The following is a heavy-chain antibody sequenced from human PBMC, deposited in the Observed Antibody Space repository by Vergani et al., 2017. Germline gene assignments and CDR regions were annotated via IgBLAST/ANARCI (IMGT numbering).Heavy chain of an antibody. CDR1: GGSISSYY. CDR3: ARVPRGYCSGGSCYPHYYYYYGMDV. D-gene: IGHD2-15*01. Sequence: QVQLQESGPGLVKPSETLSLNCTVSGGSISSYYWSWIRQPPGKGLEWIGYIYYSGSTNYNPSLKSRVTISVDTSKNQFSLKLSSVTAADTAVYYCARVPRGYCSGGSCYPHYYYYYGMDVWGQGTTVTVSS. J-gene: IGHJ6*02. V-gene: IGHV4-59*01. CDR2: IYYSGST.